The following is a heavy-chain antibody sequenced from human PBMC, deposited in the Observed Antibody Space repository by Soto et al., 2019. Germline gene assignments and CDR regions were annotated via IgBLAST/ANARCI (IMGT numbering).Heavy chain of an antibody. Sequence: QLQLQESGSGLVKPSQTLSLTCAVSGGSISSGNSYSWSWIRQPPGMGLEWIGSISHTGSTSYNPSLKGRVTMSVDKSKNQFARKLSSLTAADMAAYYCARAVAPYLGTWFDPWGQGTLVIVSS. J-gene: IGHJ5*02. CDR1: GGSISSGNSYS. CDR2: ISHTGST. V-gene: IGHV4-30-2*01. D-gene: IGHD3-16*01. CDR3: ARAVAPYLGTWFDP.